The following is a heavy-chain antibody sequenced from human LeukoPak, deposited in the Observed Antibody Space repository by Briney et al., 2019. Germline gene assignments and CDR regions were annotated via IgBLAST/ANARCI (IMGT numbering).Heavy chain of an antibody. CDR3: ASAAQPYYFDY. CDR2: IYHSGST. CDR1: GGSISSGGYS. J-gene: IGHJ4*02. D-gene: IGHD2-2*01. V-gene: IGHV4-30-2*01. Sequence: PSETLSLTCAVSGGSISSGGYSWSWIRQPPGKGLEWIGYIYHSGSTYYNPSLKSRVTISVDRSKNQFSLKLSSVTAADTAVYYCASAAQPYYFDYWGQGTLVTASS.